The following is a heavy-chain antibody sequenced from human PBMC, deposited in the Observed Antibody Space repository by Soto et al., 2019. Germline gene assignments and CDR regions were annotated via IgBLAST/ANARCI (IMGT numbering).Heavy chain of an antibody. D-gene: IGHD2-2*01. J-gene: IGHJ4*02. V-gene: IGHV1-69*04. CDR2: IIPIVGKT. Sequence: QVQLVQSGAEVRKPGSSVTVSCETSGDTFNNYVINWVRQAPGQGPEWMGRIIPIVGKTIYAQRFQGRVTITAAKATTTVYMDLRSLRIDDTAVYFCAREGTSTSTGMDYWGQGSLVTVSS. CDR1: GDTFNNYV. CDR3: AREGTSTSTGMDY.